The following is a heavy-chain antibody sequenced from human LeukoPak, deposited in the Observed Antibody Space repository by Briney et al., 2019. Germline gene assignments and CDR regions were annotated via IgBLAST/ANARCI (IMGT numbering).Heavy chain of an antibody. J-gene: IGHJ3*02. V-gene: IGHV4-4*07. Sequence: SETLSLVCTVSGGSISSYYWRWIRQPAGKGLEWIGRIYTSGSTNYNPSLKSRVTMSVDTSKNQFSLRLSSVTAADTAVYYCARGPVGGRGAFDIWGQGTMVTVSS. D-gene: IGHD1-26*01. CDR1: GGSISSYY. CDR2: IYTSGST. CDR3: ARGPVGGRGAFDI.